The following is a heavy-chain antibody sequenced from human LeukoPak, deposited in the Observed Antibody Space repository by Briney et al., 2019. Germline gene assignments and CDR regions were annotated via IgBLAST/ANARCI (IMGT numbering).Heavy chain of an antibody. CDR1: GFTFSSYA. V-gene: IGHV3-33*08. D-gene: IGHD4-23*01. CDR3: ARDLSYGGNSWDY. Sequence: GGSLRLSCAASGFTFSSYAMHWVRQAPGKGLEWVAVIWYDGSNKYYADSVKGRFTISRDNSKNTLYLQMNSLRAEDTAVYYCARDLSYGGNSWDYWGQGTLVTVSS. CDR2: IWYDGSNK. J-gene: IGHJ4*02.